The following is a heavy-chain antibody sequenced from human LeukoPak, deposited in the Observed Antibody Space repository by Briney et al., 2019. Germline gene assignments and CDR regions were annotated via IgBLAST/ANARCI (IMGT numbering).Heavy chain of an antibody. CDR2: ISGKNGNT. D-gene: IGHD2-15*01. Sequence: GASVQVSYKASGYTFTSYGLSWVRQAPGQGLEGMGWISGKNGNTNYAQKLQGRVTMTTDTATSTAYMELRSLRSDDTAVYYCAREHCSGGSCYDGYGMDVWGQGTTVTVSS. J-gene: IGHJ6*02. V-gene: IGHV1-18*01. CDR3: AREHCSGGSCYDGYGMDV. CDR1: GYTFTSYG.